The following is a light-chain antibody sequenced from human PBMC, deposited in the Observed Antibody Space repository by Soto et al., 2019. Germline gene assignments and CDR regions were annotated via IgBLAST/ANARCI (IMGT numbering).Light chain of an antibody. CDR1: SSDVGGYNH. Sequence: QSALTQPRSVSGSPGQSVTISCTGTSSDVGGYNHVSWYQQHPGKAPKLMIYDVTERPSGVPDRFSGSKSGNTASLTISGLRAEDEADYYCCSYAGSYTLWAFGGGTKLTVL. CDR2: DVT. CDR3: CSYAGSYTLWA. V-gene: IGLV2-11*01. J-gene: IGLJ2*01.